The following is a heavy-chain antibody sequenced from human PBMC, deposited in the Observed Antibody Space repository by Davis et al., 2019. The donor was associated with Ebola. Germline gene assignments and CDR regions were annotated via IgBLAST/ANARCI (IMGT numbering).Heavy chain of an antibody. CDR1: GFTLSDYY. Sequence: GESLKISCAASGFTLSDYYMSWIRQAPGKGLEWVSSIRSSDTTIYYSDPVKGRFTVSRDNAKNSLYLQMNSLRAEDTAVYYCARHHSRGWPLHVFDIWGQGTTVTVSS. CDR2: IRSSDTTI. V-gene: IGHV3-11*01. D-gene: IGHD6-19*01. CDR3: ARHHSRGWPLHVFDI. J-gene: IGHJ3*02.